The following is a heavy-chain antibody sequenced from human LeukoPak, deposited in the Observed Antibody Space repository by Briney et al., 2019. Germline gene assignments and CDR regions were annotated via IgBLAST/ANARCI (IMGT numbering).Heavy chain of an antibody. V-gene: IGHV4-59*08. CDR3: ARLTGYSGSEYYFDY. CDR1: DHTFTYYY. Sequence: SETLSLTCDVTDHTFTYYYWTWIRQPPGKGLEWIGSIYYTGSSNYNPSLKSRVTISVDTSTNQFSLKLSSVTAADTAVYYCARLTGYSGSEYYFDYWGQGTLVTVSS. CDR2: IYYTGSS. J-gene: IGHJ4*02. D-gene: IGHD1-26*01.